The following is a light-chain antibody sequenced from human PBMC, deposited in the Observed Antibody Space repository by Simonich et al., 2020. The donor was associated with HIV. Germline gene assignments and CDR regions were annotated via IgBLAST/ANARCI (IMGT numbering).Light chain of an antibody. Sequence: QSALTQPASVSGSPGQSITISCTGTSSDVGGYNYVSWYQQHPGKAPKLMMYDVSNRPSVVSNRFSGSKSGNTASLTISGLQAEDEADYYCSSYTSSSTLFGGGTKLTVL. CDR3: SSYTSSSTL. V-gene: IGLV2-14*03. CDR2: DVS. J-gene: IGLJ2*01. CDR1: SSDVGGYNY.